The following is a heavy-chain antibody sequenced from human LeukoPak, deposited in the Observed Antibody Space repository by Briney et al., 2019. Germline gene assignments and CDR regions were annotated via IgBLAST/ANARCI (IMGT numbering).Heavy chain of an antibody. V-gene: IGHV3-21*01. Sequence: GGSLRLSCAASGFTFSSYNMNWVRQAPGKGLEWVSSISSSINYIHYADSVKGRFTISRDSATNSLYLQMNSLRAEDTAVFYCARDKGYTSGHAFDYWGQGTLVTVSS. CDR1: GFTFSSYN. J-gene: IGHJ4*02. CDR3: ARDKGYTSGHAFDY. CDR2: ISSSINYI. D-gene: IGHD6-19*01.